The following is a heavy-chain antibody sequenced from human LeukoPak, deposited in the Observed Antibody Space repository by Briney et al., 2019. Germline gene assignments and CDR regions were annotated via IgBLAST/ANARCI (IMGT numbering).Heavy chain of an antibody. CDR3: ARHLNYYGSGSYGAYYYYGMDV. Sequence: YYSGSTYYNPSLKSRVTISADTSKNQFSLKLTSVTAADTAVFYCARHLNYYGSGSYGAYYYYGMDVWGQGTTVTVSS. V-gene: IGHV4-39*07. CDR2: YYSGST. D-gene: IGHD3-10*01. J-gene: IGHJ6*02.